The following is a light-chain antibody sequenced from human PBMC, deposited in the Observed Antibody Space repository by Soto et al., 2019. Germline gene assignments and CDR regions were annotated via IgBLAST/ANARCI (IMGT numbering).Light chain of an antibody. V-gene: IGKV1-27*01. J-gene: IGKJ1*01. CDR2: GAS. Sequence: DIQMTQSPSSLSASVGDRVIITCPASEDISNYLAWYQQKPGKVPKLLIYGASTLQSGVPSRFSGSGSGTDFTLTISSLQTEDVATYYCQNYNRAPWTFGQGTKVESK. CDR1: EDISNY. CDR3: QNYNRAPWT.